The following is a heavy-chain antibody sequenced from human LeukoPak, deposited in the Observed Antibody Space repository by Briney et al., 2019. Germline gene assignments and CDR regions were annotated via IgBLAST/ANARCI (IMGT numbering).Heavy chain of an antibody. D-gene: IGHD6-19*01. V-gene: IGHV3-30-3*01. Sequence: GGSLRLSCAASGFTFSSYAMHWVRQAPGKGLEWVAVISYDGSNKYYADSVKGRFTISRDNAKNSLHLQMNSLRAEDTAVYYCARDSGIAVDGTDYWGQGTLVTVSS. CDR2: ISYDGSNK. CDR3: ARDSGIAVDGTDY. J-gene: IGHJ4*02. CDR1: GFTFSSYA.